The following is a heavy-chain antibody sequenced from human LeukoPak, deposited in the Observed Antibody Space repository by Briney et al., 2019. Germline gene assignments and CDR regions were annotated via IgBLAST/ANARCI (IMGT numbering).Heavy chain of an antibody. CDR1: AYSISSGYY. CDR2: IFHTGRT. V-gene: IGHV4-38-2*01. J-gene: IGHJ4*02. Sequence: PSETLSLTCVVSAYSISSGYYWGWIRQPPGKGLEWIGSIFHTGRTYYSPSLMGRVTLSVDTSKNQFSLRLMPVTAADTAVYYCARSQANEGMGYWGQGALVTVSS. CDR3: ARSQANEGMGY. D-gene: IGHD3-10*01.